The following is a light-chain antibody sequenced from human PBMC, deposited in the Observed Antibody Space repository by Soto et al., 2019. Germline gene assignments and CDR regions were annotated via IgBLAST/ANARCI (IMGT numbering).Light chain of an antibody. CDR2: DAS. J-gene: IGKJ5*01. CDR1: QSVSSY. Sequence: EIVLTQSPATLSLSPGERATLSCRASQSVSSYLAWYQHKPGQAPRLLMYDASNRATGIPARFSGTASGTDFTLTISSLEPEDFAVYYCQQRSSWPPSITFGQGTRLEIK. V-gene: IGKV3-11*01. CDR3: QQRSSWPPSIT.